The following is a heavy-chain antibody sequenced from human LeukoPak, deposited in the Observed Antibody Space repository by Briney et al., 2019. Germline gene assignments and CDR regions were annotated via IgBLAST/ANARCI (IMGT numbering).Heavy chain of an antibody. J-gene: IGHJ1*01. Sequence: GGSLRLSCAASGFTFSSYAMSWVRQAPGKGLEWVSAISGSGGSTYYADSVKGRFTISRDNSKNTLYLQMNSLRAEDTAVYYCAKDGRWELARTMRTRPFQHWGQGTLVTVSS. CDR2: ISGSGGST. CDR1: GFTFSSYA. D-gene: IGHD1-26*01. CDR3: AKDGRWELARTMRTRPFQH. V-gene: IGHV3-23*01.